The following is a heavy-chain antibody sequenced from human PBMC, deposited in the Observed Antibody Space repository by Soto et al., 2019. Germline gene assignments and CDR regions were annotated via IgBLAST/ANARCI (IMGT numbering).Heavy chain of an antibody. J-gene: IGHJ6*02. CDR2: ISSNGGST. CDR1: GFTFSSYA. CDR3: VKGVADYDFWSGYYGYYYYGMDV. V-gene: IGHV3-64D*08. D-gene: IGHD3-3*01. Sequence: PGGSLRLSCSASGFTFSSYAMHWVRQAPGKGLEYVSAISSNGGSTYYADSVKGRFTISRDNSKNTLYLQMSSLRAEDTAVYYCVKGVADYDFWSGYYGYYYYGMDVWGQGTTVTVSS.